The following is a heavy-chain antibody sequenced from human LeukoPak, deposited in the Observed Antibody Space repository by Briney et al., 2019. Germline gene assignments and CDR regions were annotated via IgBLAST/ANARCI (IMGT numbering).Heavy chain of an antibody. CDR1: GFTFRSYA. V-gene: IGHV3-23*01. Sequence: GGSLRLSCAASGFTFRSYAMSWVRQAPGKGPEWVSAISDSGGSTYYADSVKGRFTISRDNSMNTLYLQMNSLRAEDTAVYYCAKGYCSSTSCSPDYWGQGTLVTVSS. D-gene: IGHD2-2*01. CDR3: AKGYCSSTSCSPDY. CDR2: ISDSGGST. J-gene: IGHJ4*02.